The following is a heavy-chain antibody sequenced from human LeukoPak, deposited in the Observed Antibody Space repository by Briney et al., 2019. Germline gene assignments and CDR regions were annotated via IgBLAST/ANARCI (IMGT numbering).Heavy chain of an antibody. CDR1: GYTFTSYG. J-gene: IGHJ4*02. Sequence: GASVKVSCKASGYTFTSYGISWVRQAPGQGLEWMGWISAYNGNTNYAQKLQGRVTMTTDTSTSTAYMELRSLRSDDTAVYYCARALLYDFWSGYPLDYWGQGTLATVSS. D-gene: IGHD3-3*01. CDR3: ARALLYDFWSGYPLDY. CDR2: ISAYNGNT. V-gene: IGHV1-18*01.